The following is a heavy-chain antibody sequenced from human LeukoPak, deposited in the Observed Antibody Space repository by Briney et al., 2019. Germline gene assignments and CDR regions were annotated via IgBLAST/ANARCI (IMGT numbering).Heavy chain of an antibody. J-gene: IGHJ6*02. CDR1: GYTFTGYS. V-gene: IGHV1-2*06. CDR2: VNPSSGGP. D-gene: IGHD3-3*02. Sequence: ASVKVSCKASGYTFTGYSIHWVRQAPGQGLEWMGRVNPSSGGPSYAQTFQGRVTMTGDTSISTDYMELSRVRSDDTAVYYCARGINYGLDVWGQGTTVTVSS. CDR3: ARGINYGLDV.